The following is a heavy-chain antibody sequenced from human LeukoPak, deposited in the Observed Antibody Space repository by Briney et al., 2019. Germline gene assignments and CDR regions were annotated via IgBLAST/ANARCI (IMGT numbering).Heavy chain of an antibody. CDR2: IWYDGSNK. Sequence: PGRSLRLSCAASGFTFSSYGMHWVRQAPGKGLEWVAVIWYDGSNKYYADSVKGRFTISRDNSKNTLYLQMNSLRAEDTAVYYCAREASTLLYYGMDVWGQGTTVTVSS. J-gene: IGHJ6*02. CDR3: AREASTLLYYGMDV. CDR1: GFTFSSYG. V-gene: IGHV3-33*01. D-gene: IGHD2-15*01.